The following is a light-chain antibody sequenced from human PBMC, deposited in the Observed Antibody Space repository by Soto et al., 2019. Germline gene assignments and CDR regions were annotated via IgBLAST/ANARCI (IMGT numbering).Light chain of an antibody. Sequence: QSVLTQPASVSASPGQSITISCTGTSTDIGAYKFVSWYQQHPGKAPKLMIYDVTSRPSGVSNRFSGSKSGNTASLIISGLQAEYFADNYCMSSTSFYISLFGTRTNVAVL. V-gene: IGLV2-14*03. CDR2: DVT. J-gene: IGLJ1*01. CDR1: STDIGAYKF. CDR3: MSSTSFYISL.